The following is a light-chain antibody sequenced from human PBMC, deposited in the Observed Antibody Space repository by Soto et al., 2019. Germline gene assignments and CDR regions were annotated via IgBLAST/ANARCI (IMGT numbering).Light chain of an antibody. CDR1: QGIKDY. CDR2: GAS. CDR3: QQYNTWPRT. V-gene: IGKV3-15*01. Sequence: IVRTQSPAPLSVSPGERATLSCRASQGIKDYVAWFQQKPGQAPRLLIYGASTRATAIPARFSGSGSGTEFTLSISSLQSEDCAVYYCQQYNTWPRTVGQGTKVDIK. J-gene: IGKJ1*01.